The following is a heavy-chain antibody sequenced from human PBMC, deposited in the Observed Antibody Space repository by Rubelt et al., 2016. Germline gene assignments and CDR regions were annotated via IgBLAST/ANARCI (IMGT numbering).Heavy chain of an antibody. V-gene: IGHV4-61*01. D-gene: IGHD1-26*01. Sequence: QVQLQESGPGLVKPSETLSLTCTVSGGSVSSGSYYWSWIRQPPGKGLEWIGYIYYSGSTNYNPSLKSRVTISVDTSKNQFSLKLSSVTAADTAVYYCARDNHYSGSYYGFDYWGQGTLVTVSS. CDR1: GGSVSSGSYY. CDR2: IYYSGST. CDR3: ARDNHYSGSYYGFDY. J-gene: IGHJ4*02.